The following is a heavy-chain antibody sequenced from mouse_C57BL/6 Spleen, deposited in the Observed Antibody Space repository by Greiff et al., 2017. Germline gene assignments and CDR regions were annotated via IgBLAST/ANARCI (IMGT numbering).Heavy chain of an antibody. D-gene: IGHD1-1*01. CDR1: GYSFTDYY. V-gene: IGHV1-39*01. CDR2: INPNYGTT. Sequence: EVQLQQSGPELVKPGASVKISCKASGYSFTDYYMNWVKQSTGQSLEWIGVINPNYGTTSYNQKFKGKATLTEDQSSSTAYMQLNSLTSEDSADYYCGSDYGTRFAYWGQGTLVTVSA. CDR3: GSDYGTRFAY. J-gene: IGHJ3*01.